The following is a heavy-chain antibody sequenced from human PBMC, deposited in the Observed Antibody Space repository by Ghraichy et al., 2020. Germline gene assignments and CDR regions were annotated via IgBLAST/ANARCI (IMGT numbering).Heavy chain of an antibody. CDR2: IYYSGST. V-gene: IGHV4-39*01. D-gene: IGHD3-16*01. CDR3: CSEMGVSYYYYGMDV. Sequence: SETLSLTCTVSGGSISSSSYYWGWIRQPPGKGLEWIGSIYYSGSTYYNPSLKSRVTISVDTSKNQFSLKLSSVTAADTAVYYCCSEMGVSYYYYGMDVWGQRTTVTVSS. J-gene: IGHJ6*02. CDR1: GGSISSSSYY.